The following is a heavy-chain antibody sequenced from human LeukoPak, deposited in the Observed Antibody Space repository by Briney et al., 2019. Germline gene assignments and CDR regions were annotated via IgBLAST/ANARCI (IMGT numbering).Heavy chain of an antibody. CDR3: ARHGSNYDFWSGYYTGDWFDP. J-gene: IGHJ5*02. D-gene: IGHD3-3*01. V-gene: IGHV4-59*08. CDR1: GGSISSYY. Sequence: SETLSLTCTVSGGSISSYYWSWIRQPPGKGLEWIGYIYYSGSTNYNPSHKSRVTISVDTSKNQFSLKLSSVTAADTAVYYCARHGSNYDFWSGYYTGDWFDPWGQGTLVTVSS. CDR2: IYYSGST.